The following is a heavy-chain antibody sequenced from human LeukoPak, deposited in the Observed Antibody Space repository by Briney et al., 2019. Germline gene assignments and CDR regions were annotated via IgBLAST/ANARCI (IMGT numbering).Heavy chain of an antibody. V-gene: IGHV3-21*01. CDR3: ARARSSWDDAFDI. D-gene: IGHD6-13*01. Sequence: GGPLRLSCAASGFTFSSYSMNWVRQAPGKGLEWVSSISSSSSYIYYADSVKGRFTISRDNAKNSLYLQMNSLRAEDTAVYYCARARSSWDDAFDIWGQGTMVTVSS. J-gene: IGHJ3*02. CDR2: ISSSSSYI. CDR1: GFTFSSYS.